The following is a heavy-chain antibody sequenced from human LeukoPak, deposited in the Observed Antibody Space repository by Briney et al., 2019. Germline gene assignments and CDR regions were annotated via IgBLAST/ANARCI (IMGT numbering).Heavy chain of an antibody. D-gene: IGHD2-15*01. CDR1: GGSISSYY. Sequence: SETLSLTCTVSGGSISSYYGSWIRQPPGKGLEWIGYIYYSGSTNYNPSLKSRVTISVDTSKNQISLKLSSVTAADTAVYYCARTVVAATYNWFDPWGQGTLVTVSS. V-gene: IGHV4-59*01. CDR2: IYYSGST. CDR3: ARTVVAATYNWFDP. J-gene: IGHJ5*02.